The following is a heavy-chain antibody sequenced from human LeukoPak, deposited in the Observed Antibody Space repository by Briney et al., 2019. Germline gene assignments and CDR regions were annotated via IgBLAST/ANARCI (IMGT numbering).Heavy chain of an antibody. V-gene: IGHV5-51*01. CDR3: ARAGTSGDRSFDN. CDR2: IYPGDSDT. D-gene: IGHD2-21*02. CDR1: GYSFTNYW. J-gene: IGHJ4*02. Sequence: GESLKISCKGSGYSFTNYWIGWVRQMPGKGLEWMGIIYPGDSDTRYNPSFQGQVTISADKSSTTAYLQWSSLKASDTAMYYCARAGTSGDRSFDNWGQGTLVTVSS.